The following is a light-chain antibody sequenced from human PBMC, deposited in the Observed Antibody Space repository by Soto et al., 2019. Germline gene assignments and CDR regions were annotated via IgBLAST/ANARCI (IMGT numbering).Light chain of an antibody. CDR2: DVT. V-gene: IGLV2-14*01. Sequence: QSALTQPASVSGSPGQSITISCTGTAADVGGYDYVYWYQQHPGASPKLLIFDVTNRPSGVSARFSGSKSGSTATLTISGLQADDEADYYCSSYAGSNTLVVFGGGTKLTVL. J-gene: IGLJ2*01. CDR3: SSYAGSNTLVV. CDR1: AADVGGYDY.